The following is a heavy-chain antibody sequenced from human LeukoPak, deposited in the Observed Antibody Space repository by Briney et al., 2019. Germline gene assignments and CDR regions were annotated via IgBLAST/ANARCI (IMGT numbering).Heavy chain of an antibody. V-gene: IGHV3-21*01. J-gene: IGHJ1*01. CDR3: ARAPSSSRGYFQP. Sequence: PGGSLRLSCAASGFTFSSYSMNWVRQAPGKGLEWVSAISTSSSYIYYADSVKGRFTISRDNAKNSLYLQMNSLRAEDTAVYYCARAPSSSRGYFQPWGQGTLVTVSS. CDR1: GFTFSSYS. CDR2: ISTSSSYI. D-gene: IGHD2-2*01.